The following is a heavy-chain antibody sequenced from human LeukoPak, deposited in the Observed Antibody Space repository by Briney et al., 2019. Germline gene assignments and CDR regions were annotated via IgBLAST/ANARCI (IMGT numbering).Heavy chain of an antibody. J-gene: IGHJ4*02. D-gene: IGHD2-15*01. CDR3: ATGRDCSSGTCDSSLDF. Sequence: GESLKISCKGSGYSFTNDWIGWVRQMPWKGLEWVGIIYPGDSKTRYSPSFQGQVTISVDKSRTTAYLQWSSLKASDTAMYYCATGRDCSSGTCDSSLDFWGQGTLVTVSS. V-gene: IGHV5-51*01. CDR1: GYSFTNDW. CDR2: IYPGDSKT.